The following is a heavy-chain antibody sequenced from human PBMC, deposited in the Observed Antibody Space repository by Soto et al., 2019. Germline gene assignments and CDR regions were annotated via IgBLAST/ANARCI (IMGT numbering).Heavy chain of an antibody. D-gene: IGHD2-21*02. CDR2: IYYSGST. J-gene: IGHJ3*02. CDR3: ARVLEHIVVVTAYDAFDI. Sequence: SETLSLTCTVSGGSISSYYWSWIRQPPGKGLEWIGYIYYSGSTNYNPSLKSRVTISVDTSKNQFSLKLSSVTAADTAVYYCARVLEHIVVVTAYDAFDIWGQGTMVTVSS. V-gene: IGHV4-59*01. CDR1: GGSISSYY.